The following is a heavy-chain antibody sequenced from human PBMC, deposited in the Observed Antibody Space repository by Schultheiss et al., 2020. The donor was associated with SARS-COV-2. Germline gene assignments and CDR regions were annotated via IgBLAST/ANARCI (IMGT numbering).Heavy chain of an antibody. CDR1: GFTFGSFA. Sequence: GESLKISCAASGFTFGSFALSWVRQAPGKGLEWVSGISVSGSTTYYADSVKGRFTISRDNSKNTLYLQMNSLRAEDTAVYFCAKAGGSGTYYYYGMDVWGQGTTVTVSS. V-gene: IGHV3-23*01. J-gene: IGHJ6*02. CDR2: ISVSGSTT. CDR3: AKAGGSGTYYYYGMDV. D-gene: IGHD3-10*01.